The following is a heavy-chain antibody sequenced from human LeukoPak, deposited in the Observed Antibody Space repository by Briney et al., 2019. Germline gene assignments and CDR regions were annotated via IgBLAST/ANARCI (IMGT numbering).Heavy chain of an antibody. Sequence: GGSLRPSCAASGFTFSSYSMNWVRQAPGKGLEWVGRIKSKTDGGTTDYAAPVKGRFTISRDDSKNTLYLQMNSLKTEDTAVYYCTTEEDSYGTPDYWGQGTLVTVSS. V-gene: IGHV3-15*01. CDR2: IKSKTDGGTT. CDR1: GFTFSSYS. D-gene: IGHD5-18*01. CDR3: TTEEDSYGTPDY. J-gene: IGHJ4*02.